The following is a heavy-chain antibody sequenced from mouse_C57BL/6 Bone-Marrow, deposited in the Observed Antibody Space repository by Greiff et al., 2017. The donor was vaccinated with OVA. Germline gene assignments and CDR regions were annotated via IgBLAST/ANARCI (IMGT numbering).Heavy chain of an antibody. CDR2: ISYDGSN. CDR3: ARVDFTTVVATEYFDY. Sequence: EVKLQESGPGLVKPSQSLSLTCSVTGYSITSGYYWNWIRQFPGNKLEWMGYISYDGSNNYNPSLKNRISITRDTSKNQFFLKLNSVTTEDTATYYCARVDFTTVVATEYFDYWGQGTTLTVSS. CDR1: GYSITSGYY. D-gene: IGHD1-1*01. J-gene: IGHJ2*01. V-gene: IGHV3-6*01.